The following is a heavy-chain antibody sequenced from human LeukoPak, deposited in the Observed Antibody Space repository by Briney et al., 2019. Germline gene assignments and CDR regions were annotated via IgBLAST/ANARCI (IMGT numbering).Heavy chain of an antibody. CDR2: ISAYNGNT. D-gene: IGHD1-1*01. CDR1: VYTFTNYG. J-gene: IGHJ4*02. V-gene: IGHV1-18*01. Sequence: ASVKVSCKASVYTFTNYGITWVRQAPGQGLEWMGWISAYNGNTNYAQKLQGRVTMTTDTHTSTAYMELRSLRSDDTAVYYCARGPRYSPDYWGQGTLVTAPS. CDR3: ARGPRYSPDY.